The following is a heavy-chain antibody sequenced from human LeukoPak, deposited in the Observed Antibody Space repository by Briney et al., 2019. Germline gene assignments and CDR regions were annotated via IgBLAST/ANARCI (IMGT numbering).Heavy chain of an antibody. CDR3: AKPLATSVNWFDP. CDR1: GFTFNNYT. V-gene: IGHV3-23*01. Sequence: GGSLRLSCAASGFTFNNYTMSWVRQAPGKGLEWVSAISGSGGSTYYADSVKGRFTISRDNSKNTLSLQMNSLRAGDTAVYYCAKPLATSVNWFDPWGQGTLVTVSS. D-gene: IGHD4-17*01. CDR2: ISGSGGST. J-gene: IGHJ5*02.